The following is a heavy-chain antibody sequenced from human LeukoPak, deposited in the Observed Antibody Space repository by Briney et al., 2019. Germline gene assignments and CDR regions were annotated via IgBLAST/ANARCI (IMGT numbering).Heavy chain of an antibody. CDR3: ANWYYDFWSGYYWEYFQH. CDR2: ISGSGGST. D-gene: IGHD3-3*01. Sequence: GGSLRLSCAASGFTFSSYSMNWVRQAPGKGLEWVSAISGSGGSTYYADSVKGRFTISRDNSKNTLYLQMNSLRAEDTAVYYCANWYYDFWSGYYWEYFQHWGQGTLVTVSS. J-gene: IGHJ1*01. V-gene: IGHV3-23*01. CDR1: GFTFSSYS.